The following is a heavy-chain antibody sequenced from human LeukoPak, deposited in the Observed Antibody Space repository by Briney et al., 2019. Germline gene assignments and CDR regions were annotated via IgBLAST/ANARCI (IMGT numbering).Heavy chain of an antibody. CDR3: ARGLLYRVGAIDY. D-gene: IGHD1-26*01. CDR2: INHSGST. CDR1: GGSFSGYY. J-gene: IGHJ4*02. Sequence: PSETLSLTCAVYGGSFSGYYWSWIRQPPGKGLEWIGEINHSGSTSYNPSLKSRVTISVDTSKNQFSLKLSSVTAADTAVYYCARGLLYRVGAIDYWGQGTLVTVSS. V-gene: IGHV4-34*01.